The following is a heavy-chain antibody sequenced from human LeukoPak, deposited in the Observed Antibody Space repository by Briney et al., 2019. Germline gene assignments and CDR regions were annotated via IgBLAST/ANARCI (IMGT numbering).Heavy chain of an antibody. J-gene: IGHJ4*02. Sequence: ASVKVSCKASGGTFSSYAISWVRQAPGQGLEWMGGIIPIFGTANYAQKFQGRVTITTDESTSTAYMELSSLRSEDTAVYFCARAGTNWNYSPPDDWGEGSPVTVYS. D-gene: IGHD1-7*01. CDR3: ARAGTNWNYSPPDD. CDR1: GGTFSSYA. V-gene: IGHV1-69*05. CDR2: IIPIFGTA.